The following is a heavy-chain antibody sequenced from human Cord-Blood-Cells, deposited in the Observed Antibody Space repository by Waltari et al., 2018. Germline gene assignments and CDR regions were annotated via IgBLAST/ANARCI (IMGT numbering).Heavy chain of an antibody. V-gene: IGHV1-24*01. D-gene: IGHD6-19*01. J-gene: IGHJ4*02. CDR2: FDPEDGET. CDR1: GDTLPKLS. Sequence: QVQLVQSGAEVKKPGASVKVSCKVSGDTLPKLSMHWVRQAPGKGLEWMGGFDPEDGETIYAQKFQGRVTMTEDTSTDTAYMELSSLRSEDTAVYYCATGIFEVAGFDYWGQGTLVTVSS. CDR3: ATGIFEVAGFDY.